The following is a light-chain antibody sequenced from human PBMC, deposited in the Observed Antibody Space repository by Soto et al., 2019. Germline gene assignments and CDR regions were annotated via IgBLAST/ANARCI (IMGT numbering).Light chain of an antibody. CDR2: DAS. V-gene: IGKV1-33*01. CDR3: QQYDNLLT. Sequence: DIQMTQSPSSLSASVGDRVTITCQASQDISNSLNWYQQKAGKAPKLLIYDASNLETGVPSRFSGSGSGTHFTFTISSLQPEDIATYYCQQYDNLLTFGPGTKVDIK. CDR1: QDISNS. J-gene: IGKJ3*01.